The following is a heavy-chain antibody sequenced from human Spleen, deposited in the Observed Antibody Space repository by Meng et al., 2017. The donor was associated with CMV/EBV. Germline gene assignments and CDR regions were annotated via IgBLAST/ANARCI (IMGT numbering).Heavy chain of an antibody. CDR1: GGSVSSGSYY. Sequence: SETLSLTCTVSGGSVSSGSYYWSWIRQPPGKGLEWIGYIYYSGSTNYNPSLKSRVTISVDTSKNQSSLRLSSVTAADTAIYYCARVKKYCSDGSCYSGYYHYGMDVWGQGTTVTVSS. D-gene: IGHD2-15*01. CDR2: IYYSGST. CDR3: ARVKKYCSDGSCYSGYYHYGMDV. J-gene: IGHJ6*02. V-gene: IGHV4-61*01.